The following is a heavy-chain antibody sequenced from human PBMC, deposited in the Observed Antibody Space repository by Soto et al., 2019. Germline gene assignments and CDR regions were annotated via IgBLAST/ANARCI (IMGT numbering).Heavy chain of an antibody. D-gene: IGHD3-22*01. CDR2: IHHSGSS. CDR3: ARGSYYYDSSGYYYVGEFDY. V-gene: IGHV4-34*01. J-gene: IGHJ4*02. CDR1: GGSLSDSF. Sequence: SETLSLTCTVSGGSLSDSFWNWIRQPPGKGLEWIGNIHHSGSSNYNPSLKSRLTISVDKSKNQFSLKLSSVTAADTAVYYCARGSYYYDSSGYYYVGEFDYWGQGTLVTVSS.